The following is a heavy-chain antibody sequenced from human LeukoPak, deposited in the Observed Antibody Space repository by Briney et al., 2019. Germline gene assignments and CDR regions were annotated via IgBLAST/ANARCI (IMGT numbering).Heavy chain of an antibody. D-gene: IGHD6-19*01. Sequence: PGGSLRLSCAASGFTFREYYMSWIRQAPGKGPEWVSAISPSGDKTYYADSVKGRFTISRDNSKNTLYLQMNSLRAEDTAIYYCAKERSGGWPFDYWGQGTLVTVSS. CDR3: AKERSGGWPFDY. CDR2: ISPSGDKT. CDR1: GFTFREYY. V-gene: IGHV3-23*01. J-gene: IGHJ4*02.